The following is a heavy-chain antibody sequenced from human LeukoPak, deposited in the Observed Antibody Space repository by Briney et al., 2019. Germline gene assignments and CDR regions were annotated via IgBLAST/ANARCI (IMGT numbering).Heavy chain of an antibody. Sequence: SEALSLTCAVYGGSFSGYYWSWIRQPPGKRLEWIGEINHSGSTNYNPSLKSRLTISVDTSKNQFSLKLSSVTAADTAVYYCARGGYVLLWFGAEDWFDPWGQGTLVTVSS. CDR3: ARGGYVLLWFGAEDWFDP. CDR1: GGSFSGYY. J-gene: IGHJ5*02. V-gene: IGHV4-34*01. D-gene: IGHD3-10*01. CDR2: INHSGST.